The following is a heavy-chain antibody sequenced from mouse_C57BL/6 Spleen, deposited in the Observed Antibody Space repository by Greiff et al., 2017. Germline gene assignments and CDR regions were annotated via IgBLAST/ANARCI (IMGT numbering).Heavy chain of an antibody. V-gene: IGHV1-52*01. D-gene: IGHD1-1*01. J-gene: IGHJ1*03. CDR3: ARRYGSSYGYFDV. CDR1: GYTFTSYW. Sequence: VKLQQPGAELVRPGSSVKLSCKASGYTFTSYWMHWVKQRPIQGLEWIGNIDPSDSETHYNQKCKDKATLTVDKSSSTAYMQLSSLTSEDSAVYYCARRYGSSYGYFDVWGTGTTVTVSS. CDR2: IDPSDSET.